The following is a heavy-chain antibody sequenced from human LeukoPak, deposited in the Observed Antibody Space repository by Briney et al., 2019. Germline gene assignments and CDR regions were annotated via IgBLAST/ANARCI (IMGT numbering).Heavy chain of an antibody. V-gene: IGHV3-23*01. J-gene: IGHJ6*02. CDR3: ARDLTAMVKKGYYYYYGMDV. CDR1: GFTFSSYA. D-gene: IGHD5-18*01. Sequence: GGSLRLSCAASGFTFSSYAMSWVRQAPGKGLEWVSGISGSGSSTYYADSVKGRFTISRDNSKNTLDLQMNSLRAEDTAVYYCARDLTAMVKKGYYYYYGMDVWGQGTTVTVSS. CDR2: ISGSGSST.